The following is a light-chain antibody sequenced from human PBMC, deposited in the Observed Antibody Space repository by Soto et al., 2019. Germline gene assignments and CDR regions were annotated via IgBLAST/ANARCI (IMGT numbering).Light chain of an antibody. Sequence: AIQLTQSPSSLSASVGDRVTITCRASQGISSALAWYQQKPGKAPKLLIYDASSLESGVPSRFSGSGSGTDFTLTISSLQPEDFATYYCQQFMSLTFGGGTKVEIK. CDR3: QQFMSLT. CDR1: QGISSA. CDR2: DAS. V-gene: IGKV1-13*02. J-gene: IGKJ4*01.